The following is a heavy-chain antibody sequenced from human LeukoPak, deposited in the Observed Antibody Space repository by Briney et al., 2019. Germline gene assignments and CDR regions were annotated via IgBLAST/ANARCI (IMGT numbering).Heavy chain of an antibody. J-gene: IGHJ4*02. CDR3: ARRYGSGSYYYYFDY. D-gene: IGHD3-10*01. CDR2: IYTSGST. Sequence: ASETLSLTCTVSGGSISSYYWSWIRQPARKGLEWIGRIYTSGSTNYNPSLKSRVTMSVDTSKNQFSLKLSSVTAADTAVYYCARRYGSGSYYYYFDYWGQGTLVSVSS. V-gene: IGHV4-4*07. CDR1: GGSISSYY.